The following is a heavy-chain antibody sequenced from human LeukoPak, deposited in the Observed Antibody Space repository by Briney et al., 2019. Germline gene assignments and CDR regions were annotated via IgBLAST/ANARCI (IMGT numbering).Heavy chain of an antibody. D-gene: IGHD6-19*01. V-gene: IGHV3-23*01. Sequence: GGSLRLSCAASGFTFSSYAMSWVRQAPGKGLEWVSAISGSGGSTYYADSVKGRFTISRDNSKNSLYLQMNSLRAEDTALYYCAKGMYSSGWYDYYYYGMDVWGQGTTVTVSS. CDR1: GFTFSSYA. CDR3: AKGMYSSGWYDYYYYGMDV. CDR2: ISGSGGST. J-gene: IGHJ6*02.